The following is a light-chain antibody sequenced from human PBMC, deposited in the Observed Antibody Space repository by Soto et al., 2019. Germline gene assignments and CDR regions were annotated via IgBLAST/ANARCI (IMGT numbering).Light chain of an antibody. CDR3: QQLKGYPLT. CDR1: QGISSD. J-gene: IGKJ4*01. V-gene: IGKV1-9*01. CDR2: GAF. Sequence: DIQLTQSPFFLSASVGDRVTITCRASQGISSDLAWYQQKPGKAPKLLINGAFTLHSGVPSRFSGSGSGTDFTLTISSRQPEDFATYYCQQLKGYPLTFGGGTKVEIK.